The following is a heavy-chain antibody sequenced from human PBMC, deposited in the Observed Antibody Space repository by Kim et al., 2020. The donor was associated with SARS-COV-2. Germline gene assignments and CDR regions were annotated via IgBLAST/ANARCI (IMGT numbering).Heavy chain of an antibody. D-gene: IGHD1-7*01. CDR2: ISPLNGKT. V-gene: IGHV1-18*01. CDR3: ARDGGITRGIDV. CDR1: GYTFTSQG. J-gene: IGHJ6*01. Sequence: ASVKVSCKASGYTFTSQGINWVRQAPGQGPEWMGWISPLNGKTKFAQKFQGRVVMTRETSTTTVEMELRSLPSDDTAVFYCARDGGITRGIDVWGQGT.